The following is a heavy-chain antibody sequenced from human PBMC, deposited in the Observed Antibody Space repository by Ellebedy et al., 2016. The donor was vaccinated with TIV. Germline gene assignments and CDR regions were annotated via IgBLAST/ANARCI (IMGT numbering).Heavy chain of an antibody. CDR2: INHGGTT. D-gene: IGHD3-10*01. Sequence: SETLSLXCAVYGESFTDYYWTWIRQPPGQGLEWIGKINHGGTTNYNPSLKSRLTISVDTSKSQFSLSLRSVTAADTAVYYCARRGYGPGRYSWFDPWGQGTLVTVSS. V-gene: IGHV4-34*01. CDR3: ARRGYGPGRYSWFDP. CDR1: GESFTDYY. J-gene: IGHJ5*02.